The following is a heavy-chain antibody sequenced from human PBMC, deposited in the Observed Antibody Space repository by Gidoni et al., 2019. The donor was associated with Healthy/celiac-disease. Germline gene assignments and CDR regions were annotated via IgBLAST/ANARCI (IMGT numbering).Heavy chain of an antibody. Sequence: QVQLQESGPGLVKPSQTLSLTCTVSGGSIRSGSYYWSWIRQPAGKGLEWIGRIYTSGSTNYNPSLKSRVTISVDTSKNQFSLKLSSVTAADTAVYYCARGRIYYGSENWFDPWGQGTLVTVSS. J-gene: IGHJ5*02. CDR1: GGSIRSGSYY. CDR2: IYTSGST. D-gene: IGHD3-10*01. V-gene: IGHV4-61*02. CDR3: ARGRIYYGSENWFDP.